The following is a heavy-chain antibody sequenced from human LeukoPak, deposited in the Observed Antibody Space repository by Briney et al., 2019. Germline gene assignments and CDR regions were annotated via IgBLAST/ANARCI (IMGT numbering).Heavy chain of an antibody. D-gene: IGHD4-17*01. CDR1: GCTFSSYG. CDR2: IRYDGSNK. Sequence: PGGSLRLSCAASGCTFSSYGRHWVRQAPGKGLEWVAFIRYDGSNKYYAYSVKRRVTSSRDKSKNTLYLQMNSLRAGDTAVCDCAKDGGRYGDYFDYWGERTLATVSS. V-gene: IGHV3-30*02. J-gene: IGHJ4*02. CDR3: AKDGGRYGDYFDY.